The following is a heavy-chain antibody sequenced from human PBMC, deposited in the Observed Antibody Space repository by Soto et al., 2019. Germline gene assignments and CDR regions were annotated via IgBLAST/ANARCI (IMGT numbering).Heavy chain of an antibody. CDR1: GFTFSDYY. V-gene: IGHV3-11*01. CDR2: ISSSGSTI. J-gene: IGHJ3*02. Sequence: LRLSCAASGFTFSDYYMSWIRQAPGKGLEWVSYISSSGSTIYYADSVKGRFTISRDNAKNSLYLQMNSLRAEDTAVYYCASRKGYYYDSSGYANLGAFDIWGQGTMVTVSS. CDR3: ASRKGYYYDSSGYANLGAFDI. D-gene: IGHD3-22*01.